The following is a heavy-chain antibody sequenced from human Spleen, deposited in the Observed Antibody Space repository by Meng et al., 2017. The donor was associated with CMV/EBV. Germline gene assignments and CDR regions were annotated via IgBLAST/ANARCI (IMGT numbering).Heavy chain of an antibody. V-gene: IGHV3-48*04. Sequence: GESLKISCVASGFSLSRHSMNWVRQAPGKGLEWLSYISGISTTIHYAESVKGRFTMSRDNANNSLSLRMNSLRVEDTAIYYCARESTGAVDALDIWGRGTTVTVSS. D-gene: IGHD6-19*01. CDR2: ISGISTTI. CDR3: ARESTGAVDALDI. J-gene: IGHJ3*02. CDR1: GFSLSRHS.